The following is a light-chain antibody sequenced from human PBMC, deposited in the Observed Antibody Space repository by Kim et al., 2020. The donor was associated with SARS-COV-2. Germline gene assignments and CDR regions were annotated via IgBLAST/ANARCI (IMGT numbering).Light chain of an antibody. CDR3: QQYNNWPPYT. J-gene: IGKJ2*01. Sequence: VSPGERAPLSGRASQSVSSNLAWYQQKPGQPPRLLIYGASTRVTGIPARFSGSGSGTEFTLTISSLQSEDFAVYYCQQYNNWPPYTVGQGTKLEI. CDR2: GAS. V-gene: IGKV3-15*01. CDR1: QSVSSN.